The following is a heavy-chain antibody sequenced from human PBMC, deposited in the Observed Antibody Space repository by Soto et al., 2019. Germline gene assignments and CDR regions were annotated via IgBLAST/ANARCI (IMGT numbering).Heavy chain of an antibody. J-gene: IGHJ5*02. CDR1: GFTFSNFA. D-gene: IGHD1-7*01. CDR2: VSGSGGST. CDR3: SKDGRSKLELHTTHNWFDP. V-gene: IGHV3-23*01. Sequence: GGSLRLSCAASGFTFSNFALHWVRQAPGKGLEWLSTVSGSGGSTYYADSVKGRFSISRDNSKNILYLQMNSLRAEDTAIYYCSKDGRSKLELHTTHNWFDPWGQGTLVTVSS.